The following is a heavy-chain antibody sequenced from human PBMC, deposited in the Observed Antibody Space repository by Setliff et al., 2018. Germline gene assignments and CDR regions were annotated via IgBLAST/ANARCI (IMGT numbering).Heavy chain of an antibody. D-gene: IGHD2-21*02. J-gene: IGHJ6*03. CDR2: INHRGFT. CDR3: ARGLEGDNYFYYMDV. Sequence: PSETLSLTCAVYGESFDNHYWTWIRQPPGERLEWIGEINHRGFTDYKPSLKSRLTMSVDTSRNQFSLNLGSVTAADTAVYYCARGLEGDNYFYYMDVWGKGNTVTVSS. V-gene: IGHV4-34*01. CDR1: GESFDNHY.